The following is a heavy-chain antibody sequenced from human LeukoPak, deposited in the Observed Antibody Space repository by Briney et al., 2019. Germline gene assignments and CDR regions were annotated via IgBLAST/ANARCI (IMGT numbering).Heavy chain of an antibody. Sequence: GGSLRLSCFASGFTFRSYTMNWVRQAPGKGLEWVSAISGGGSTYNADSVKGRFTISRDNSKNALYLQMNSLRAEDTAVYYCAKSRWETYAVRAFDIWGQGTMVTVSS. CDR2: ISGGGST. D-gene: IGHD1-26*01. V-gene: IGHV3-23*01. CDR1: GFTFRSYT. CDR3: AKSRWETYAVRAFDI. J-gene: IGHJ3*02.